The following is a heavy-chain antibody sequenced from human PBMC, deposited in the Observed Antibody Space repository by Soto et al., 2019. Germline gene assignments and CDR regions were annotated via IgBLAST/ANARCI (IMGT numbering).Heavy chain of an antibody. Sequence: SETLSLTCTFSCGSIISGDYYWSWIRQLPGKGLEWIGYIYYSGSTYYNPSLKSRVTISVDTSKNQFSLKLSSVTAADTAVYYCARVGGSSGWYVDYFDYWGQGTLVTVSS. CDR1: CGSIISGDYY. V-gene: IGHV4-30-4*01. CDR2: IYYSGST. D-gene: IGHD6-19*01. J-gene: IGHJ4*02. CDR3: ARVGGSSGWYVDYFDY.